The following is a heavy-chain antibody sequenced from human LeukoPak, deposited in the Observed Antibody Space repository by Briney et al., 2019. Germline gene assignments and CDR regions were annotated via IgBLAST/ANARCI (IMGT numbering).Heavy chain of an antibody. CDR2: IYYSGST. D-gene: IGHD3-9*01. J-gene: IGHJ4*02. CDR3: ARQAVLLRYFAYYFDY. V-gene: IGHV4-39*01. Sequence: SETLSLTCTVSGGSISSSSYYWGWIRQPPGKGLEWIGSIYYSGSTYYNPSLKSRVTISVDTSKNQFSLKLSSVTAADTAVYYCARQAVLLRYFAYYFDYWGQGTLVTVSS. CDR1: GGSISSSSYY.